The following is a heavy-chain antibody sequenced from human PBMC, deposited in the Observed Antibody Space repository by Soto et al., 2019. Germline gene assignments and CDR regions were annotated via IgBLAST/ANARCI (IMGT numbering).Heavy chain of an antibody. V-gene: IGHV5-51*01. D-gene: IGHD2-2*01. Sequence: PVESLKISWQCSGCIFTSYWICWLLEMPVKGLGWMGIIYPGDSDTRYSPSFQGQVTISADKSISTAYLQWSSLKASDTARYYCARLGGCSSTSCYPSDYYYYGMDVWGQGPTVTVSS. J-gene: IGHJ6*02. CDR2: IYPGDSDT. CDR3: ARLGGCSSTSCYPSDYYYYGMDV. CDR1: GCIFTSYW.